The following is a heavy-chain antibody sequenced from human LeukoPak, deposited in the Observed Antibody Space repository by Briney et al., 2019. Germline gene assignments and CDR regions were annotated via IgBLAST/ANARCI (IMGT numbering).Heavy chain of an antibody. J-gene: IGHJ3*02. CDR2: ISYDGSNK. CDR3: AKTPDDAFDI. Sequence: GRSLRLSCAASGFTFNSYGMHRVRQAPGKGLEWVAVISYDGSNKYYADSVKGRFTISRDNSKTTLYLQMNSLRAEDTAVYYCAKTPDDAFDIWGQGTMVTVSS. CDR1: GFTFNSYG. V-gene: IGHV3-30*18.